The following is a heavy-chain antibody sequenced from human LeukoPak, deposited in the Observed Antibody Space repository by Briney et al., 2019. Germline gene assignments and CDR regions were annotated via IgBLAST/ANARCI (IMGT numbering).Heavy chain of an antibody. CDR1: GGSISSYD. V-gene: IGHV4-4*07. CDR3: ASWNPRSDGMDV. Sequence: PSETLSLTCTVSGGSISSYDWSWIRQPAGKGLEWIGRIYISGSTNYNPSLKSRVTMSVDTSNNQFSLRLSSVTAADTAVYYCASWNPRSDGMDVWGQGTTATVSS. D-gene: IGHD1-1*01. J-gene: IGHJ6*02. CDR2: IYISGST.